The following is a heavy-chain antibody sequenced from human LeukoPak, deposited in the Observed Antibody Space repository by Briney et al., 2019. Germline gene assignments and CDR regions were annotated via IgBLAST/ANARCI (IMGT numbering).Heavy chain of an antibody. CDR2: IYHSGST. J-gene: IGHJ4*02. CDR3: ARETIFGVVNYFDY. Sequence: SETLSLTCAVSGGSISRGGYSWSWIRQPPGKGLEWIGYIYHSGSTYYNPSLKSRVTISVDRSKNQFSLKLSSVTAADTAVYYCARETIFGVVNYFDYWGQGTLVTVSS. V-gene: IGHV4-30-2*01. CDR1: GGSISRGGYS. D-gene: IGHD3-3*01.